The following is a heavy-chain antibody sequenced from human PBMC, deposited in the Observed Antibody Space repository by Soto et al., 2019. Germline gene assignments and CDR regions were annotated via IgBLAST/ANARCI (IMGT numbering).Heavy chain of an antibody. V-gene: IGHV1-8*01. CDR1: GYTFTSYD. CDR2: RNPNSGNT. CDR3: ARGNDNWFDP. J-gene: IGHJ5*02. Sequence: GASVKVSCPASGYTFTSYDITWVRQATGQGHAWMGWRNPNSGNTGYAQKFQCRVTMTRNTSISTAYMELSSLRSEDTAVYYCARGNDNWFDPWGQGTLVTAST.